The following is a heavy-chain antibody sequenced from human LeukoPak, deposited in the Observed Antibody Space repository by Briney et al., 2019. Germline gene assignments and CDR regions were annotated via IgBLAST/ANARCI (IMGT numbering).Heavy chain of an antibody. V-gene: IGHV4-30-4*07. D-gene: IGHD3-22*01. CDR3: ARRDYYDSSGLTWFDP. CDR1: GGSISSGGYS. CDR2: IYYSGST. Sequence: SETLSLTCAVSGGSISSGGYSWSWIRQPPGKGLEWIGYIYYSGSTYYNPSLKSRVTISVDTSKNQLSLKLSSVTAADTAVYYCARRDYYDSSGLTWFDPWGQGTLVTVSS. J-gene: IGHJ5*02.